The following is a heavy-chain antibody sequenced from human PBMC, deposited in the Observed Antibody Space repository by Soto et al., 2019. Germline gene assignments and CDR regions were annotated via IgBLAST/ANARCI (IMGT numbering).Heavy chain of an antibody. Sequence: ASVKVSCKASGYTFTVYYVHWVRQAPGQGLEWMGWINPKSGGTMYPQKFQGRVTMTWDTSISTAYMALTRLRSDDTAVYYCARDLAKGGGSAGFDYWGQGTLVTVSS. V-gene: IGHV1-2*02. J-gene: IGHJ4*02. CDR2: INPKSGGT. CDR3: ARDLAKGGGSAGFDY. D-gene: IGHD1-26*01. CDR1: GYTFTVYY.